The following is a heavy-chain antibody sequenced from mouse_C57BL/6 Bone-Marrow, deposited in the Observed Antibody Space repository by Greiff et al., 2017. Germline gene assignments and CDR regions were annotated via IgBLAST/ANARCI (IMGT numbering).Heavy chain of an antibody. CDR2: ISSGGDYI. CDR3: ARGKFPRYDVGYAMDY. J-gene: IGHJ4*01. Sequence: DVLLVESGEGLVKPGGSLKLSCAASGFTFSSYAMSWVRQTPEKRLEWVAYISSGGDYIYYADTVKGRFTISRDTARNTLYLQKSRLKSEDTAMYYCARGKFPRYDVGYAMDYWGQGTAVTVSA. CDR1: GFTFSSYA. D-gene: IGHD2-12*01. V-gene: IGHV5S21*01.